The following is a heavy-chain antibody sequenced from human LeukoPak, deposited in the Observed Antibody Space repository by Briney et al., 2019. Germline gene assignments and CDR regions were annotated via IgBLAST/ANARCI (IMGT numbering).Heavy chain of an antibody. CDR1: GYSISSGFY. CDR2: IYHSGST. D-gene: IGHD6-13*01. CDR3: VRGQQLEYFQH. V-gene: IGHV4-38-2*02. Sequence: PSETLSLTCTVSGYSISSGFYWGWIRQPPGKGLEWIGSIYHSGSTYYNPSLRSRVTISVDTSKNQFSLKLSSVTAADTAVYYCVRGQQLEYFQHWGQGTLATVSS. J-gene: IGHJ1*01.